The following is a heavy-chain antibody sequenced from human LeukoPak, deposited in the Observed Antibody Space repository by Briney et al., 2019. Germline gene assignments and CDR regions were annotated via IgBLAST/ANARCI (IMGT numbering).Heavy chain of an antibody. CDR1: GFTFGNSA. D-gene: IGHD1-26*01. CDR2: ISASGHYT. V-gene: IGHV3-23*01. Sequence: GGSLRLSCEASGFTFGNSAMSWVRQAPGKGLEWISGISASGHYTYTADSLKGRFTISRDNSKNTLYLQMNSLRAEDTALYYCAKDGSWGDYYFYFYIDVWAKGTTVTVSS. J-gene: IGHJ6*03. CDR3: AKDGSWGDYYFYFYIDV.